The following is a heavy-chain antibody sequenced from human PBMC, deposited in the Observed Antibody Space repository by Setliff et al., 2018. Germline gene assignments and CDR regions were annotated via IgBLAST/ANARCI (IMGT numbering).Heavy chain of an antibody. CDR2: INGGSGKT. J-gene: IGHJ5*02. Sequence: ASVKVSCKTSGYPFGSYAMHWLRQAPGQRPEWMGWINGGSGKTRYSQKFQGRVTITTDRSASTGYMEMVSLSNEDTAIYYCARDSADDYGDYVDWFDPWGQGTPVTVS. D-gene: IGHD4-17*01. CDR3: ARDSADDYGDYVDWFDP. CDR1: GYPFGSYA. V-gene: IGHV1-3*01.